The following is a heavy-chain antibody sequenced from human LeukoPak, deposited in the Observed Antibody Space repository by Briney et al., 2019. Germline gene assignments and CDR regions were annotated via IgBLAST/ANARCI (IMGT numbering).Heavy chain of an antibody. D-gene: IGHD6-13*01. CDR1: GGSISSGSYY. Sequence: SQTLSLTCTVSGGSISSGSYYWSWIRQPAGKGLEWIGRIYTSGSTNYNPSLKSRVTISVDTSKNQFSLKLSSVTAADTAVSYCAREMGQQLAFYYYYYMDVWGKGTTVTVSS. V-gene: IGHV4-61*02. J-gene: IGHJ6*03. CDR3: AREMGQQLAFYYYYYMDV. CDR2: IYTSGST.